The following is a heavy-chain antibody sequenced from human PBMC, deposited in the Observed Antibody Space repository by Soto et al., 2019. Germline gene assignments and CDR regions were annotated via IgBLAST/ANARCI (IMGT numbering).Heavy chain of an antibody. CDR3: ARDIFWGGFGDSNWLDP. Sequence: ASVKVSCKASGYTFTSYGISWVRQAPGQGLEWMGWISAYNGNTNYAQKFQGRVTMTTDTSTSTAYMELRSLRSDDTAVYYCARDIFWGGFGDSNWLDPWGQGTLVTVSS. CDR2: ISAYNGNT. CDR1: GYTFTSYG. V-gene: IGHV1-18*01. J-gene: IGHJ5*02. D-gene: IGHD3-10*01.